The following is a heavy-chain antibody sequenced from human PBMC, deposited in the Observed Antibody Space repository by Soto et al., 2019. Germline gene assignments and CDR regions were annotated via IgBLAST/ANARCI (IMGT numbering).Heavy chain of an antibody. CDR3: AKDDRGYSGYQHTEDY. CDR1: GFTFSSYG. J-gene: IGHJ4*02. D-gene: IGHD5-12*01. Sequence: GSLRLSCAASGFTFSSYGMHWVRQAPGKGLEWVAVISYDGSNKYYADSVKGRFTISRDNSKNTLYLQMNSLRAEDTAVYYCAKDDRGYSGYQHTEDYWGQGTLVTVSS. V-gene: IGHV3-30*18. CDR2: ISYDGSNK.